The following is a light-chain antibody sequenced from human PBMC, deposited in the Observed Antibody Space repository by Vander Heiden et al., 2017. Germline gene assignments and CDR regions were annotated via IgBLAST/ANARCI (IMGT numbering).Light chain of an antibody. CDR3: QQYNSYWT. Sequence: DIKMTQSTSTLSASVGDRVTITCLASQSISSWLAWYQQKPGKATKLLIYKASSLESGVPSRCSGSGSGTEFTLTISSLQPDDFATYYCQQYNSYWTFGQGTKVEIK. V-gene: IGKV1-5*03. CDR2: KAS. J-gene: IGKJ1*01. CDR1: QSISSW.